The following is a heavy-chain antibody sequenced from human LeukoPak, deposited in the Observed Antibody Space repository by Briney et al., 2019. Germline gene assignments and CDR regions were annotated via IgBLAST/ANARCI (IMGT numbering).Heavy chain of an antibody. CDR3: ARDSNYYGSGSYYSPLDY. CDR2: TIPVLGIA. Sequence: SVKVSCKASGGTFGDYAISWVRQAPGQGLEWMGRTIPVLGIAKYAQRFQGRVTITADESTSTAYMELSSLRSEDTAVYYCARDSNYYGSGSYYSPLDYWGQGTLVTVSS. V-gene: IGHV1-69*04. D-gene: IGHD3-10*01. J-gene: IGHJ4*02. CDR1: GGTFGDYA.